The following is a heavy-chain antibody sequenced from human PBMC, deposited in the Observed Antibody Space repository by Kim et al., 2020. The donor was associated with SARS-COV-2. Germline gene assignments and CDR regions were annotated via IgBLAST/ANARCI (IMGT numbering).Heavy chain of an antibody. Sequence: SRVTISVDTSKNQFSLKLSSVTAADTAVYYCARQGSDSSSWHYYYYYMDVWGKGTTVTVSS. V-gene: IGHV4-59*08. D-gene: IGHD6-13*01. J-gene: IGHJ6*03. CDR3: ARQGSDSSSWHYYYYYMDV.